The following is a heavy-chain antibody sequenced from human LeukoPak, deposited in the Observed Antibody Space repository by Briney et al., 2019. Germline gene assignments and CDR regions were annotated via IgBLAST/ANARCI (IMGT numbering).Heavy chain of an antibody. Sequence: ASVKVSCKASGYTFTGYYMHWVRQAPGQGLEWMGWINPNSGGTNYAQKFQGRVTMTRDTSISIAYMELSRLRSDDTAVYYCARDISGSYYFPFDYWGQGTLVTVSS. CDR1: GYTFTGYY. CDR2: INPNSGGT. D-gene: IGHD1-26*01. V-gene: IGHV1-2*02. J-gene: IGHJ4*02. CDR3: ARDISGSYYFPFDY.